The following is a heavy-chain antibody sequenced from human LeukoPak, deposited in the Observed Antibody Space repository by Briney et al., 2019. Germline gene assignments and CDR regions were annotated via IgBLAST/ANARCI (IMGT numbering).Heavy chain of an antibody. Sequence: ASVKVSCKASGYTFTGYYMHWVRQAPGQGLEWMGRINPNSGGTNYAQKFQGRVTMTRDTSISTAYMELSRLRSDDTAVYYCARGPRGVVVPAATIDYWGQGTLVTVSS. D-gene: IGHD2-2*01. V-gene: IGHV1-2*06. CDR1: GYTFTGYY. CDR3: ARGPRGVVVPAATIDY. CDR2: INPNSGGT. J-gene: IGHJ4*02.